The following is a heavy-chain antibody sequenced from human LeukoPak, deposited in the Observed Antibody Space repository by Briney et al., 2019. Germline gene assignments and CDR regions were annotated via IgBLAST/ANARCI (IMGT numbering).Heavy chain of an antibody. D-gene: IGHD2-2*02. V-gene: IGHV1-69*04. CDR1: GGTFSSYT. Sequence: ASVKVSCKASGGTFSSYTISWVRQAPGQGLEWMGRIIPILGIANYAQKFQGRVTITADKSTSTAYMELSSLRSEDTAVYYCARDHIVVVPAAISDERFDPWGQGTLVIVSS. J-gene: IGHJ5*02. CDR2: IIPILGIA. CDR3: ARDHIVVVPAAISDERFDP.